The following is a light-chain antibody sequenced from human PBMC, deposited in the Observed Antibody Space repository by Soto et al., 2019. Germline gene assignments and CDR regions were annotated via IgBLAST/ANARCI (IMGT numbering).Light chain of an antibody. J-gene: IGKJ4*01. Sequence: DIQLTQSPSSLSASVGDRVTITCRASQAISSYLAWYQQKPGKVPELLIYATSTLQSGAPSRFSGSGSGTDFTLTISSRQPEDVATYYCHKYNHAPTCGGGTKVEIK. CDR1: QAISSY. CDR3: HKYNHAPT. CDR2: ATS. V-gene: IGKV1-27*01.